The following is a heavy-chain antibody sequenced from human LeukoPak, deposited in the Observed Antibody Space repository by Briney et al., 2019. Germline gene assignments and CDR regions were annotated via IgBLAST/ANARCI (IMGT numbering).Heavy chain of an antibody. V-gene: IGHV5-51*01. D-gene: IGHD2-2*01. CDR3: ARQACSSTSCYLDY. Sequence: GESLKISGKGSGYSFTNYWIVWVRQMPGKVLEWMGIIYPGDSDTRYSPSFQGQVTISADKSISTAYLQWSSLKTSDTAMYYCARQACSSTSCYLDYWGQGTLVTVSS. J-gene: IGHJ4*02. CDR2: IYPGDSDT. CDR1: GYSFTNYW.